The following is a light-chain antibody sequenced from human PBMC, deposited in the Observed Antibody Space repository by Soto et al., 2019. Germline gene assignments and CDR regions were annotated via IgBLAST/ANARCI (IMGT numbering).Light chain of an antibody. J-gene: IGKJ1*01. CDR1: QSVSSTY. CDR3: QLYGSSPWT. CDR2: DAS. Sequence: EIVLTQSPGTLSLSPGARATLSCRASQSVSSTYLAWYQQKAGQAPRLLMYDASSRATGIPDRFSGSGSGTDFTLTIIRLEPEDFAVYYCQLYGSSPWTFGQGTKVEIK. V-gene: IGKV3-20*01.